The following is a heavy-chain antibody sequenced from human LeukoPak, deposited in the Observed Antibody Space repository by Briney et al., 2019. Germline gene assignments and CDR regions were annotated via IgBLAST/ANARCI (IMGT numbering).Heavy chain of an antibody. D-gene: IGHD6-13*01. J-gene: IGHJ3*02. CDR3: AKDMYSSSRDAFDI. CDR1: GFTFDDYA. Sequence: PGRSLRLSCAASGFTFDDYAMHWVRQAPGKGLEWVSGISWNSGSIGYADSVKGRFTISRDNAKNSLYPQMNSLRAEDTALYYCAKDMYSSSRDAFDIWGQGTMVTVSS. V-gene: IGHV3-9*01. CDR2: ISWNSGSI.